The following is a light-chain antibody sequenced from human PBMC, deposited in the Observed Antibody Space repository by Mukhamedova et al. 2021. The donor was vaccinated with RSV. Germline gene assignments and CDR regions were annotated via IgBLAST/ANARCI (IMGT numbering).Light chain of an antibody. CDR3: QYYDTYWT. J-gene: IGKJ1*01. V-gene: IGKV1-5*03. CDR2: EAS. Sequence: WYQRRVHGKAPKLLIYEASNLESGVPSRFSGSVSGTEFTLIINSLQPDDFATYYCQYYDTYWTFGQGTKVEMK.